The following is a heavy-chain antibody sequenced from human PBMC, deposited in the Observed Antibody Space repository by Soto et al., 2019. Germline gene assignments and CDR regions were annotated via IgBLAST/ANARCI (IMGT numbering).Heavy chain of an antibody. CDR1: GFTFSSYW. D-gene: IGHD6-6*01. CDR3: ARDRSSSFYYYYGMDV. CDR2: INSDGSST. J-gene: IGHJ6*02. V-gene: IGHV3-74*01. Sequence: SLRLSCAASGFTFSSYWMHWVRQAPGKGLVWVSRINSDGSSTSYADSVKGRFTISRDNAKNTLYLQMNSLRAEDTAVYYCARDRSSSFYYYYGMDVWGQGTTVTVSS.